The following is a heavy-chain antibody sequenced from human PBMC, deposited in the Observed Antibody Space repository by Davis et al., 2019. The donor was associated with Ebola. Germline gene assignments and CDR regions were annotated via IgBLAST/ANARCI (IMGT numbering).Heavy chain of an antibody. J-gene: IGHJ3*02. CDR3: ARLDSGLLWFGDAFDI. Sequence: ASVKVSCKASGYSFTGNYIQWVRQAPGQGLEWMGRINPNSGGTNYAQKFQGRVTMTRDTSISTAYMELSRLRSDDTAVYYCARLDSGLLWFGDAFDIWGQGTMVTVSS. D-gene: IGHD3-10*01. CDR2: INPNSGGT. V-gene: IGHV1-2*06. CDR1: GYSFTGNY.